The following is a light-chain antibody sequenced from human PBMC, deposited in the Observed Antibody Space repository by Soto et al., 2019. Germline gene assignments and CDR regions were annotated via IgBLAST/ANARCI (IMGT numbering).Light chain of an antibody. J-gene: IGKJ5*01. CDR3: QQYYSYLIT. Sequence: IQLTQSPSSLSASVGDRVTITCRASQDIAIYLAWYQQKPGEAPKLLIYAASTLYGGVPSRFSGSGSGTDFTLTISCLQSEDFATYYCQQYYSYLITFGQGTRLEIK. V-gene: IGKV1-9*01. CDR1: QDIAIY. CDR2: AAS.